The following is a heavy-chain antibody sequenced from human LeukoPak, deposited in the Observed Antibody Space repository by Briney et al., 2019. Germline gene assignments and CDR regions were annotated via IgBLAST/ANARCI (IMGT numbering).Heavy chain of an antibody. CDR2: ISSSSSYI. CDR3: ARDQGWNYQWGDV. V-gene: IGHV3-21*01. J-gene: IGHJ6*04. D-gene: IGHD1-7*01. Sequence: PGGSLRLSCAASGFTFSSYSMNWVRQAPGKGLEWVSSISSSSSYIYYADSVKGRFTISGDNAKNSLFLQMNSLRAEDTAVYYCARDQGWNYQWGDVWGKGTTVTVSS. CDR1: GFTFSSYS.